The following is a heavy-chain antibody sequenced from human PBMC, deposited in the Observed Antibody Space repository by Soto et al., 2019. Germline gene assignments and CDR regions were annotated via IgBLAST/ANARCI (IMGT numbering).Heavy chain of an antibody. J-gene: IGHJ6*02. D-gene: IGHD3-10*01. Sequence: QVQLQESGPGLVKPSETLSLTCTVSGGSISSYYWSWIRQSPGKGLEWIGYIFYSGNTNYNPSLKSRVNISVDMSKNQFYLRLSSVTAADTAVYYCARDRMGYSGSGRCVGLCHYYHGMDVWGQGTTVTVSS. CDR1: GGSISSYY. CDR2: IFYSGNT. CDR3: ARDRMGYSGSGRCVGLCHYYHGMDV. V-gene: IGHV4-59*01.